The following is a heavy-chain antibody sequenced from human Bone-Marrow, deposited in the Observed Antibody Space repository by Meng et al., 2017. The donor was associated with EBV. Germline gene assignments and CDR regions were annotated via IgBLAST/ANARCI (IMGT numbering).Heavy chain of an antibody. D-gene: IGHD3-10*01. CDR1: GGCFSGYY. V-gene: IGHV4-34*01. J-gene: IGHJ1*01. Sequence: QWRPAPWKRAETQSPTCAVHGGCFSGYYWSLSRQPPGKGLEWTGEIKHSRSTNYNPSLKSRVIKSVDKSKNQFSLGLTSVTAADTAVYYCARAYSYGSRDLPGHWGLGTLVTVSS. CDR3: ARAYSYGSRDLPGH. CDR2: IKHSRST.